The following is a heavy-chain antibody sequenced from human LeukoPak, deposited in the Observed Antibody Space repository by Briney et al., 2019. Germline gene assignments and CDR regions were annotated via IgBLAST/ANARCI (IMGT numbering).Heavy chain of an antibody. Sequence: SVKVSCKASGGTFSSYAISWVRQAPGQGLEWMGGIIPIFGTANYAQELQGRVTMTTDTSASTAYMELSSLKSDDTAVYYCARVGEYYGSGSYYRGDYFDYWGQGTLVTVSS. CDR1: GGTFSSYA. CDR2: IIPIFGTA. V-gene: IGHV1-69*05. CDR3: ARVGEYYGSGSYYRGDYFDY. D-gene: IGHD3-10*01. J-gene: IGHJ4*02.